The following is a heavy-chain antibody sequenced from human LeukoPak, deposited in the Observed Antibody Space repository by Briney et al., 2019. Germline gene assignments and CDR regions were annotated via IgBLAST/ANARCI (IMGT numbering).Heavy chain of an antibody. CDR3: AKDWAAAPDVFDI. CDR1: GFTFSSYG. J-gene: IGHJ3*02. D-gene: IGHD6-13*01. V-gene: IGHV3-30*18. CDR2: ISYDGSNK. Sequence: GRSLRLSCAASGFTFSSYGMHWVRQAPGKGLEWVAVISYDGSNKYYADSVKGRFTISRDNSKNTLYLQMNSLRAEDTAVYYCAKDWAAAPDVFDIWGQGTMVTVSS.